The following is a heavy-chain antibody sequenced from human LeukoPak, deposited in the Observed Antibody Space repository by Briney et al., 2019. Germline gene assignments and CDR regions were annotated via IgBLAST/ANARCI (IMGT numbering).Heavy chain of an antibody. CDR1: GYTFTSYA. V-gene: IGHV7-4-1*02. J-gene: IGHJ5*02. Sequence: ASVKVSCKASGYTFTSYAMNWVRQAPGQGLEWMGWINTNTGNPTYAQGFTGRFVFSLDTSVSTAYLQISSLTAEDTAVYYCARRYSNCEAPNWFDPWGQGTLVTVSS. CDR2: INTNTGNP. CDR3: ARRYSNCEAPNWFDP. D-gene: IGHD4-11*01.